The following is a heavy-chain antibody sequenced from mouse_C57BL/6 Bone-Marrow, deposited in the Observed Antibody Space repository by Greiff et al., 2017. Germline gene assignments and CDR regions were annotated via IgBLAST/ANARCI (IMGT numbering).Heavy chain of an antibody. J-gene: IGHJ2*01. V-gene: IGHV2-2*01. CDR1: GFSLTSYG. CDR2: IWSGGST. Sequence: VKLVESGPGLVQPSQSLSITCTVSGFSLTSYGVHWVRQSPGTGLEWLGVIWSGGSTDYNAAFISRLSISKDNSKSQVFFKMNSLQADDTAIYYCARKNFHFDDWGQGTTLTVSS. CDR3: ARKNFHFDD.